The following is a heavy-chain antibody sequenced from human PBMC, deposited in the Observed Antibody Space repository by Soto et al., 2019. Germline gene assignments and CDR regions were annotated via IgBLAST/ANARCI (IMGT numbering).Heavy chain of an antibody. CDR1: GGTFSSYA. V-gene: IGHV1-69*13. Sequence: GASVNVSCKASGGTFSSYAISWVRQAPGQGLEWMGGIIPIFGTANYAQKFQGRVTITADESTSTAYMELSSLRSEDTAVYYCARFETKYSSGYYHWGQGTLVTVSS. D-gene: IGHD6-19*01. CDR2: IIPIFGTA. J-gene: IGHJ5*02. CDR3: ARFETKYSSGYYH.